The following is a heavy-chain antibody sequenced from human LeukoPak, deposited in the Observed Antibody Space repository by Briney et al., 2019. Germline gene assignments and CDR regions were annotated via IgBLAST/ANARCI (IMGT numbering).Heavy chain of an antibody. D-gene: IGHD6-19*01. CDR1: GFTFSSYG. J-gene: IGHJ4*02. Sequence: GGSLRLSCAASGFTFSSYGMHWVRQAPGKGLEWVAFIRYDGSNKYCADSVKGRFTISRDNSKNTLYLQMNSLRAEDTAVYYCASPRRGIAVAGVEDYWGQGTLVTVSS. CDR2: IRYDGSNK. V-gene: IGHV3-30*02. CDR3: ASPRRGIAVAGVEDY.